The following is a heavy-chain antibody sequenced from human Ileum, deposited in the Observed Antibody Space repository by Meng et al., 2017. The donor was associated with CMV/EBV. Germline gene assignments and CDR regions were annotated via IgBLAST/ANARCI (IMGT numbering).Heavy chain of an antibody. CDR3: ARRPRMADRQYFQH. Sequence: SETLSLTCTVSGGSISSSSYYWGWIRQPPGKGLEWIGSIYYSGSTYYNPSLKSRVTISVDTSKNQFSLKLSSVTAADTAVYYCARRPRMADRQYFQHWSQGTLVTVSS. D-gene: IGHD6-6*01. CDR1: GGSISSSSYY. J-gene: IGHJ1*01. V-gene: IGHV4-39*07. CDR2: IYYSGST.